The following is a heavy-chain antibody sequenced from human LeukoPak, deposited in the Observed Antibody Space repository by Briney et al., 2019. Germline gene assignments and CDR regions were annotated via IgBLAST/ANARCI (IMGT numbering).Heavy chain of an antibody. V-gene: IGHV4-34*01. CDR1: GGSFGDYY. CDR2: INHSGST. J-gene: IGHJ6*03. Sequence: SETLSLTCAVYGGSFGDYYWTWIRQPPGKGLEWIGEINHSGSTNYNSPLKSRVTISVDTSKNQFSLKLRSVTAADTAVYYCARRKWELQPGSLYYYYYMDVWGKGTTVTVSS. CDR3: ARRKWELQPGSLYYYYYMDV. D-gene: IGHD1-26*01.